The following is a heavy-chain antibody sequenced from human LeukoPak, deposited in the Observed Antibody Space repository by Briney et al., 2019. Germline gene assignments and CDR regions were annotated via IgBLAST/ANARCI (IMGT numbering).Heavy chain of an antibody. CDR2: ISSSSTYI. Sequence: GGSLRLSCAASGFTFSNYNINWVRQAPGKGLEWVSSISSSSTYIYYADSVKGRFTISRDNATNSLYLQMNSLRAEDMAVYYCARGYCRSTSCYRLYYYYYMDVWGKGTTVTISS. J-gene: IGHJ6*03. CDR1: GFTFSNYN. V-gene: IGHV3-21*01. CDR3: ARGYCRSTSCYRLYYYYYMDV. D-gene: IGHD2-2*01.